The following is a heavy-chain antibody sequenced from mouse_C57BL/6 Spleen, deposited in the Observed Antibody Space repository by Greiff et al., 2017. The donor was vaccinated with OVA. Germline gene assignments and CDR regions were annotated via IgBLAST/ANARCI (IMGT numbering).Heavy chain of an antibody. V-gene: IGHV1-52*01. Sequence: QVQLKQPGAELVRPGSSVKLSCKASGYTFTSYWMHWVKQRPIQGLEWIGNIDPSDSETHYNQKFKDKATLTVDKSSSTAYMQLSSLTSEDSAVYYCASYDGYYFAYWGQGTLVTVSA. J-gene: IGHJ3*01. CDR3: ASYDGYYFAY. D-gene: IGHD2-3*01. CDR2: IDPSDSET. CDR1: GYTFTSYW.